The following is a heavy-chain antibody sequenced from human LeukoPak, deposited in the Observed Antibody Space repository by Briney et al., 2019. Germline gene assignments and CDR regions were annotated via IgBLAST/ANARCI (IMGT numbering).Heavy chain of an antibody. D-gene: IGHD3-10*01. CDR2: IYPRDSAT. CDR3: ARHSDVIGAI. J-gene: IGHJ4*02. Sequence: GESLKISCKASGYTFTHQRIGWVRQMSGSGLEWMGIIYPRDSATIYSPSFQGHVTISADTSINTAYLEWSSLEASDTAIYYCARHSDVIGAIWGQGTLVTVSS. V-gene: IGHV5-51*01. CDR1: GYTFTHQR.